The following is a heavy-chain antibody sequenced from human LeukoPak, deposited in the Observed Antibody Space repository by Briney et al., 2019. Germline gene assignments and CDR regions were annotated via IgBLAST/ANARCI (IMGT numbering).Heavy chain of an antibody. D-gene: IGHD5-18*01. CDR2: INHSGST. J-gene: IGHJ4*02. Sequence: PSETLSLTFAVYGGSFSGYYWSWIRQPPGKGLEWIGEINHSGSTNYNPSLKSRVTISVDTSKNQFSLKLSSVTAADTAVYYCAGGRIQLWLRHAYYFDYWGQGTLVTVSS. CDR3: AGGRIQLWLRHAYYFDY. V-gene: IGHV4-34*01. CDR1: GGSFSGYY.